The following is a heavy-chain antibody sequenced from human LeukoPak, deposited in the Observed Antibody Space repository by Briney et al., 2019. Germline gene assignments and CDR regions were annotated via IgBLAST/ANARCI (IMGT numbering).Heavy chain of an antibody. Sequence: SETLSLTCAVYGGSFSGFYWSWIRQPPGKGLEWIGEINHSGSTNYNASLKSRVTISVDTSKNQFSLKLSSVTAADTAVYCCARHQGVVDLWGRGSLVTVSS. CDR3: ARHQGVVDL. J-gene: IGHJ2*01. D-gene: IGHD3-3*01. CDR2: INHSGST. CDR1: GGSFSGFY. V-gene: IGHV4-34*01.